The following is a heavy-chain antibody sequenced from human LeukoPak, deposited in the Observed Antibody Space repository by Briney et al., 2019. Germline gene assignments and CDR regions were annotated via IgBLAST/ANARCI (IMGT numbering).Heavy chain of an antibody. J-gene: IGHJ5*02. D-gene: IGHD6-6*01. CDR1: GGSFSGYY. Sequence: SETLSLTCAVYGGSFSGYYWNWIRQPPLKGLEWIGEINHSGNTNYNPSLKSRVTISVDTSKNQFSLKLSSVTAADTAVYYCVRRRSILTFDPWGQGTLVTVSS. CDR2: INHSGNT. V-gene: IGHV4-34*01. CDR3: VRRRSILTFDP.